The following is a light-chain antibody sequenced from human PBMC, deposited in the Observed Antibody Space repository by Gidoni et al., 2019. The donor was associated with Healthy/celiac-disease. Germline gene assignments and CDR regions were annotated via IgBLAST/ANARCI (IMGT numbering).Light chain of an antibody. Sequence: DIQLTQSPSFLSASVGDRVTITCRASQGISSYLAWYQQKPGKAPKLLIYDASTLQSGVPSRFSGSGSGTEFTRTISSLQHEDFATYYCQQLNSYPALTFGGGTKVEIK. CDR2: DAS. CDR3: QQLNSYPALT. V-gene: IGKV1-9*01. J-gene: IGKJ4*01. CDR1: QGISSY.